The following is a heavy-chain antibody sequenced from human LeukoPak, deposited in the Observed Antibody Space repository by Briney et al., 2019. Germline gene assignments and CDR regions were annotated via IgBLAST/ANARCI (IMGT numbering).Heavy chain of an antibody. CDR3: ARVAEAAAFDS. CDR1: RFTFNNYS. CDR2: ISSSNNYI. V-gene: IGHV3-21*06. D-gene: IGHD6-13*01. Sequence: GGSLRLSCAASRFTFNNYSMNWVRQAPGKGLEWVSSISSSNNYIYYADSMRGRFTISRDNAKNSLYLQMNSLKPEDTAVYYCARVAEAAAFDSWGQGTLVTVSS. J-gene: IGHJ4*02.